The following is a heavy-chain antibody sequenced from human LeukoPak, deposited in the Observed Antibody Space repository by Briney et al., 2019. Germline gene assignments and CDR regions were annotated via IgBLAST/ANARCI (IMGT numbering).Heavy chain of an antibody. Sequence: PGGSLRLSCAASGFTFSSYAMSWVRQAPGKGLEWVSAISGSGGSTYYADPVKGRFTISRDNSKNTLYLQMNSLRAEDTAVYYCAKGEYSSSPGSSSWFDPWGQGTLVTVSS. D-gene: IGHD6-6*01. CDR3: AKGEYSSSPGSSSWFDP. V-gene: IGHV3-23*01. CDR1: GFTFSSYA. CDR2: ISGSGGST. J-gene: IGHJ5*02.